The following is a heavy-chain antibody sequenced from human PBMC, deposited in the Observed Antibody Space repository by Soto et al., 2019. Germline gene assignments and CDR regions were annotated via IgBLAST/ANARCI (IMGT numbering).Heavy chain of an antibody. CDR2: IKSKTDGGTT. D-gene: IGHD2-15*01. V-gene: IGHV3-15*07. CDR3: TTDVYIVVVVEDNYYYGMDV. CDR1: GFTFSNAW. Sequence: GGSLRLSCAASGFTFSNAWMNWVRQAPGKGLEWVGRIKSKTDGGTTDYAAPVKGRFTISRDDSKNTLYLQMNSLKTEDTAVYYCTTDVYIVVVVEDNYYYGMDVWGQGTTVTVSS. J-gene: IGHJ6*02.